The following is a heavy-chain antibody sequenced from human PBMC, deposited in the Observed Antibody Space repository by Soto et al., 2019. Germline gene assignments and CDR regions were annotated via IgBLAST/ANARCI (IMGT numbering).Heavy chain of an antibody. J-gene: IGHJ5*02. CDR2: ISSSSSNI. D-gene: IGHD3-9*01. CDR1: GFIFNDYY. Sequence: GVLRLSCVGSGFIFNDYYMVWVRQAPGKGLEWVSYISSSSSNIKYADSVKGRFNISRDNAKNSLYLQMNSLRAEDTAVYYCAREYYDIDASGEPWGKGTLVTVSS. V-gene: IGHV3-11*06. CDR3: AREYYDIDASGEP.